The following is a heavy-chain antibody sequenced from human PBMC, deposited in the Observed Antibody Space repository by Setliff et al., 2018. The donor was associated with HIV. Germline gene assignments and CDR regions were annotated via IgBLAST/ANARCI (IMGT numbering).Heavy chain of an antibody. CDR3: ARLAMTGTKWFDP. CDR2: IYYSGST. Sequence: SETLSLTCAVSGGSISSSNWWGWVRQPPGKGLEWIGSIYYSGSTYYNPSLKSRVTISVDTSKNQFSLKLNSVTAADTAVYYCARLAMTGTKWFDPWGQGTLVTVSS. V-gene: IGHV4-4*02. J-gene: IGHJ5*02. D-gene: IGHD6-19*01. CDR1: GGSISSSNW.